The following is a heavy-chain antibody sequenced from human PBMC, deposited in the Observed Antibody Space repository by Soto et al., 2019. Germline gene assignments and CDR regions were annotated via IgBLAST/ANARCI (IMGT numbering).Heavy chain of an antibody. Sequence: PSETLSLTCTVSGGSISSGSYYWGWIRQPPGKGLEWIGSIYYSGSTYYNPSLKSRVTISVDTSKNQFSLKLSSVTAADTAVYYWARHVKDGSSSPRPAGYYYYGMDFWGQGTMVTVSS. J-gene: IGHJ6*02. CDR1: GGSISSGSYY. CDR2: IYYSGST. V-gene: IGHV4-39*01. CDR3: ARHVKDGSSSPRPAGYYYYGMDF. D-gene: IGHD6-6*01.